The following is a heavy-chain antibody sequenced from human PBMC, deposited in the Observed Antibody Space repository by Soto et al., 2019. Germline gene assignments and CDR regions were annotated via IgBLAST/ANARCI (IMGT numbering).Heavy chain of an antibody. V-gene: IGHV1-18*01. J-gene: IGHJ6*03. Sequence: ASVKVSCKASGYTFTSYGISWVRQAPGQGLEWMGWISAYNGNTNYAQKLQGRVTMTTDTSTSTAYMELRSLRSDDTAVYYCARGGGIFGFGESNMDYYYMDVWGKGTTVTVSS. D-gene: IGHD3-10*01. CDR2: ISAYNGNT. CDR1: GYTFTSYG. CDR3: ARGGGIFGFGESNMDYYYMDV.